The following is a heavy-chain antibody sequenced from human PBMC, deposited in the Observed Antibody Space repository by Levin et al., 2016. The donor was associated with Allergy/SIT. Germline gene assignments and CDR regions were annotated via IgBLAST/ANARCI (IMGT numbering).Heavy chain of an antibody. Sequence: ASVKVSCKASGYPFSNYVLNWVRQAPGQGLEWMGWINTNSGHPTYAQGFIGRAAFSVDTSVSTAYLEISSLTAEDTAVFYCARSLVRGFIIEELDYWGQGTPVTVSS. CDR3: ARSLVRGFIIEELDY. V-gene: IGHV7-4-1*02. CDR2: INTNSGHP. CDR1: GYPFSNYV. J-gene: IGHJ4*02. D-gene: IGHD3-10*01.